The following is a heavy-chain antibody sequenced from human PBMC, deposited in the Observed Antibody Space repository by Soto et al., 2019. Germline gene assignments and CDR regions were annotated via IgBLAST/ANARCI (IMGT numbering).Heavy chain of an antibody. V-gene: IGHV4-31*03. J-gene: IGHJ5*02. CDR2: IYYIGTT. CDR3: AKNETTRPWFAP. Sequence: RLCRTCPGSGGSISNGNYYWSSIRQLPGKGLEWIGNIYYIGTTSYNPSLKSRVTMSIDTSKNQFSLKLRSVVAADTAMYYCAKNETTRPWFAPWGQGTLVTVYS. D-gene: IGHD1-1*01. CDR1: GGSISNGNYY.